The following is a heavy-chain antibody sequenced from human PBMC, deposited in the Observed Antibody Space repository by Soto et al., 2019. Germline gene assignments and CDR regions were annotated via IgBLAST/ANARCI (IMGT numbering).Heavy chain of an antibody. J-gene: IGHJ6*02. CDR1: GGTFSSYA. CDR3: ARDYCSGGSCYPRGGYYYYYGMDV. CDR2: IIPIFGTA. V-gene: IGHV1-69*01. D-gene: IGHD2-15*01. Sequence: QVQLVQSGAEVKKPGSSVKVSCKASGGTFSSYAISWVRQAPGQGLEWMGGIIPIFGTANYAQKFQGRVTITADESTSTAYMELRSLRSDDTAVYYCARDYCSGGSCYPRGGYYYYYGMDVWGQGTTVTVSS.